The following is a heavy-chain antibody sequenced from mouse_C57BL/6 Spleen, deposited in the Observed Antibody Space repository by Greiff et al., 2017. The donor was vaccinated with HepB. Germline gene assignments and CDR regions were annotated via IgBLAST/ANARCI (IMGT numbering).Heavy chain of an antibody. V-gene: IGHV1-61*01. CDR2: IYPSDSET. CDR1: GYTFTSYW. Sequence: QVQLQQPGAELVRPGSSVKLSCKASGYTFTSYWMDWVKQRPGQGLEWIGNIYPSDSETHYNQKFKDKATLTVDKSSSTAYMQLSSLTSEDSAVYYCARRYRGYFDVWGTGTTVTVSS. D-gene: IGHD2-14*01. CDR3: ARRYRGYFDV. J-gene: IGHJ1*03.